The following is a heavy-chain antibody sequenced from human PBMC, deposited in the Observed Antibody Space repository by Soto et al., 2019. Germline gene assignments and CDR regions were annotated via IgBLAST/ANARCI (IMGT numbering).Heavy chain of an antibody. Sequence: QVQLQESGPGLVKPSETLSLTCTVSGGSISSYYLSWIRQPPGKGLEWIGYIYYSGSTNYNPSLRSRVPISVDTSKNQSSLKLTSVTAGDTAVYYCAICYGGSLDYWGQGTLVTVSS. CDR2: IYYSGST. J-gene: IGHJ4*02. CDR3: AICYGGSLDY. D-gene: IGHD4-17*01. CDR1: GGSISSYY. V-gene: IGHV4-59*08.